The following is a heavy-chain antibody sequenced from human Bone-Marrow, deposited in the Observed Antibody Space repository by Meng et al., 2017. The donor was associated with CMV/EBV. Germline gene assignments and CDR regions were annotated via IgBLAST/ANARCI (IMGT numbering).Heavy chain of an antibody. J-gene: IGHJ4*02. Sequence: GGSLRLSCAASGFTFGSYWMSWVRQASGKGLEWVANIKEDGSEKYYVDSVKGRFTISRDNAKKSLYLQMDSLRGEDTAVYYCARKYDFWSGWYFDYWGQRTLVTVFS. D-gene: IGHD3/OR15-3a*01. CDR3: ARKYDFWSGWYFDY. CDR1: GFTFGSYW. CDR2: IKEDGSEK. V-gene: IGHV3-7*01.